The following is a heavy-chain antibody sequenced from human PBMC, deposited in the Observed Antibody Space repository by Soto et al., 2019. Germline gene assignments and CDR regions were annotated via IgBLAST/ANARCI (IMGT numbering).Heavy chain of an antibody. CDR2: ISGSGGST. J-gene: IGHJ6*03. Sequence: PGGSLRLSCAASGFTLSSYAMSWVRQAPGKGLEWVSAISGSGGSTYYADSVKGRFTISRDNSKNTLYLQMNSLRAEDTAVYYCAKVNYDFWSGYYTGDYYMDVWGKGTTVTVSS. V-gene: IGHV3-23*01. D-gene: IGHD3-3*01. CDR3: AKVNYDFWSGYYTGDYYMDV. CDR1: GFTLSSYA.